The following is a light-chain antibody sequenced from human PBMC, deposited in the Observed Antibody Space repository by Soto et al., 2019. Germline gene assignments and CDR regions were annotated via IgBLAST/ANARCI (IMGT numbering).Light chain of an antibody. V-gene: IGKV3D-15*01. CDR1: QSINDN. Sequence: EKVLTPSPTTPSVSPGGGATLSLRTSQSINDNLAWYQQKPGQPPRLLIYDASTTATGFPARFSGGGFGTEFTLTINSLQSEDFAVYYCQQYNNWPLTFGGGTKVDIK. J-gene: IGKJ4*01. CDR3: QQYNNWPLT. CDR2: DAS.